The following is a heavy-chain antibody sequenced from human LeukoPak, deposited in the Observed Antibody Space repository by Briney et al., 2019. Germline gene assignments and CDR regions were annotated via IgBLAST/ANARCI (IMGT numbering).Heavy chain of an antibody. CDR1: GLSFSDYY. Sequence: GGSLRLSCVASGLSFSDYYMNWIRQTPEKGLEWLSYISGRGNSIYYADSVKGRFTISRDNAKNSLFLQMNSLRAEDTAVYYCAELGITMIGGVWGKGTTVTISS. CDR2: ISGRGNSI. J-gene: IGHJ6*04. V-gene: IGHV3-11*04. D-gene: IGHD3-10*02. CDR3: AELGITMIGGV.